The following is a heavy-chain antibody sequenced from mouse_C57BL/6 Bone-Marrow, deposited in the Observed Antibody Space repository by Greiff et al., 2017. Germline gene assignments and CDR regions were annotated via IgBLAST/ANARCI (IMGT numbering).Heavy chain of an antibody. CDR1: GFPITSGYY. CDR2: ITHSGET. Sequence: VKLVESGPGLVKPSQSLFLTCSITGFPITSGYYWIWIRQSPGKPLEWMGYITHSGETFYNPSLQSPISITRETSKNQFFLQLNSVTTEDTAMYYCAGDRSTTVVSYAMDYWGQGTSVTVSS. D-gene: IGHD1-1*01. CDR3: AGDRSTTVVSYAMDY. V-gene: IGHV12-3*01. J-gene: IGHJ4*01.